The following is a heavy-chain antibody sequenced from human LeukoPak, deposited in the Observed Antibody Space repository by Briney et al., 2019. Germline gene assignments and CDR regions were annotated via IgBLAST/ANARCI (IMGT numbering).Heavy chain of an antibody. J-gene: IGHJ6*04. CDR3: AELGITMIGGV. Sequence: KPGGSLRLSCAASGFTFTSYSMNWVRQAPGKGLEWVSSISSLSTYIYYADSVKGRFTISRDNAQNSLFLQMNSLRAEDTAVYYCAELGITMIGGVWGKGTTVTISS. CDR1: GFTFTSYS. CDR2: ISSLSTYI. V-gene: IGHV3-21*01. D-gene: IGHD3-10*02.